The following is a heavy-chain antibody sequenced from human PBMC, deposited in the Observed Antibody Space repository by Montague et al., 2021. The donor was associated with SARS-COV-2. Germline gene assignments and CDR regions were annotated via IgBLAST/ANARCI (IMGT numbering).Heavy chain of an antibody. CDR2: VNQSGRT. CDR1: GGFFSFYY. CDR3: AMGFHCNGVNCYDGVLGS. Sequence: SETLSLTCALNGGFFSFYYWTWIRQSPGKGLEWIGGVNQSGRTTYKPSXXGRLTMSIDTSRKQYSLNLRSVTAADTAVYYCAMGFHCNGVNCYDGVLGSWGQGTLVTVSS. J-gene: IGHJ5*02. V-gene: IGHV4-34*01. D-gene: IGHD2-15*01.